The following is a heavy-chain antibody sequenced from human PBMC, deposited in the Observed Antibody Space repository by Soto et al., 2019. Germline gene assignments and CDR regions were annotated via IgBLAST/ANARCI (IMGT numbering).Heavy chain of an antibody. Sequence: SVKVSCKGSVGTFSSYAISWVRQAPGQGLEWMGGIIPIFGTANYAQKFQGRVTITADESTSTAYMELSSLRSEDTAVYYCASLPQGSGHYYFDYWGQGTLVTVSS. V-gene: IGHV1-69*13. CDR1: VGTFSSYA. D-gene: IGHD3-22*01. CDR2: IIPIFGTA. CDR3: ASLPQGSGHYYFDY. J-gene: IGHJ4*02.